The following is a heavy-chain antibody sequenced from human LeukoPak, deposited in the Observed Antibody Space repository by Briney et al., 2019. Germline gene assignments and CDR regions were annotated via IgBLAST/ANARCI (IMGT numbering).Heavy chain of an antibody. D-gene: IGHD5-12*01. CDR1: GGSISSYY. J-gene: IGHJ4*02. Sequence: SETLSLSCTVSGGSISSYYWNWIRQSPGKGLDWIGYISYSGSTNYNPSLKSRVTISLDTSKNQFSLKVRSVTAADTAVYYCARGFDSKSTYFDYWGQGTLVTVSS. CDR2: ISYSGST. V-gene: IGHV4-59*01. CDR3: ARGFDSKSTYFDY.